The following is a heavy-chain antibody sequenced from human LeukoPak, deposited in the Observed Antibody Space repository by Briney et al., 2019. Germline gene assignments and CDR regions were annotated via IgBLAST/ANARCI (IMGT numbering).Heavy chain of an antibody. V-gene: IGHV3-23*01. D-gene: IGHD6-13*01. Sequence: ETLSLTCAVYGGSFSGYYWSWIRQPPGKGLEWVSAISGSGGSTYYADSVKGRFTISRDNSKNTLYLQMNSLRAEDTAVYYCAKDRGSSWIYWFDPWGQGTLVTVSS. CDR3: AKDRGSSWIYWFDP. J-gene: IGHJ5*02. CDR2: ISGSGGST. CDR1: GGSFSGYY.